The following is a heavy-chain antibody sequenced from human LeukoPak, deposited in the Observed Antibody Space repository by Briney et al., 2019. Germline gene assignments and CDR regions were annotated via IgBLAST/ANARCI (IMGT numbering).Heavy chain of an antibody. V-gene: IGHV4-61*02. D-gene: IGHD4-17*01. CDR2: IYTSGST. Sequence: PSQTLSLTCTVSGGSISSGSYYWSWIRQPAGKGLEWIGRIYTSGSTNYNPSLKSRVTISVDTSKNQFSLKLSSVTAADAAVYYCARVLGYGDYGYFDYWGQGTLVTISS. J-gene: IGHJ4*02. CDR3: ARVLGYGDYGYFDY. CDR1: GGSISSGSYY.